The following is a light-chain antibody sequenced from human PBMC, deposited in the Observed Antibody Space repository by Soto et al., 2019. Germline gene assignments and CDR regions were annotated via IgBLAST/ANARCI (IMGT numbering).Light chain of an antibody. V-gene: IGLV1-47*02. CDR1: SSNIGSNY. J-gene: IGLJ6*01. CDR3: ESWDDSLSGLV. Sequence: QSVLTQPPSASGTPGLRVTISCSGGSSNIGSNYLYWYQQLPGTAPRLLIYANDYRPSGVPDRFSGSKSGTSASLAISGLRSEDEADYYCESWDDSLSGLVFGGGTKVTVL. CDR2: AND.